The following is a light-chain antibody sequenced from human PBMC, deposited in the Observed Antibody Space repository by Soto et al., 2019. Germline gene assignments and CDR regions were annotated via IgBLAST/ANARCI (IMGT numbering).Light chain of an antibody. CDR1: QSISSW. J-gene: IGKJ5*01. CDR3: KKYNNWPIT. CDR2: KAS. V-gene: IGKV1-5*03. Sequence: DIQMNKSLSTLSASVGDSVPITCRASQSISSWLAWYQQKPGKAPKLLIYKASTLKSGVPSRFSGSGSGTEFTLSISSLQSEEFAVYYCKKYNNWPITVGHGKRLEI.